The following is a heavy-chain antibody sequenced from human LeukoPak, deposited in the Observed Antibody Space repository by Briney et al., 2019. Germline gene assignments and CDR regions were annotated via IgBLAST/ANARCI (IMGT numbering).Heavy chain of an antibody. J-gene: IGHJ4*02. V-gene: IGHV4-61*02. CDR3: AREWGNAGLFDY. D-gene: IGHD1-26*01. CDR2: IYTSGST. Sequence: SQTLSLTCTVSGGSMSSGSYYWRWIRQPAGKGLEWIGRIYTSGSTKYNPSVESRVTISVDTPKNQFSLKLNSVTAADTAVYYCAREWGNAGLFDYWGQGTLVTVSS. CDR1: GGSMSSGSYY.